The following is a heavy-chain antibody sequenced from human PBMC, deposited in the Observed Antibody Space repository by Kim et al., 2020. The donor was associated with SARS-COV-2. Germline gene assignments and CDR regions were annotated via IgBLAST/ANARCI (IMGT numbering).Heavy chain of an antibody. CDR2: IYHSGST. V-gene: IGHV4-59*01. J-gene: IGHJ1*01. CDR1: GGSISSYY. CDR3: ARDNGRF. Sequence: SETLSLTCTVSGGSISSYYWSWIRQPPGKGLEWIGYIYHSGSTNYNPSLKSRVTISVDTSKNQFSLKLSSVTAADTAVYYCARDNGRFWGQGTLVLVSS.